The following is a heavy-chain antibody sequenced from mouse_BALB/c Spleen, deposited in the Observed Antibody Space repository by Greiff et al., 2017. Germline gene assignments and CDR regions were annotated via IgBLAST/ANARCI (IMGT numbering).Heavy chain of an antibody. J-gene: IGHJ3*01. CDR2: ISSGGSYT. CDR3: ASNYWFAY. V-gene: IGHV5-9-3*01. Sequence: EVKLMESGGGLVKPGGSLKLSCAASGFTFSSYAMSWVRQTPEKRLEWVATISSGGSYTYYPDSVKGRFTISRDNAKNTLYLQMSSLRSEDTAMYYCASNYWFAYWGQGTLVTVSA. D-gene: IGHD1-3*01. CDR1: GFTFSSYA.